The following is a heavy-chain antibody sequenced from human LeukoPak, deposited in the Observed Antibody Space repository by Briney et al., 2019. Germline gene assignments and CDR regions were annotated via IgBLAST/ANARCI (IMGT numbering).Heavy chain of an antibody. CDR2: INTKNGDT. D-gene: IGHD6-13*01. CDR1: GYTLTYNN. J-gene: IGHJ4*02. V-gene: IGHV1-18*01. CDR3: ARVGNTAEAGTVDY. Sequence: ASVKVPCEASGYTLTYNNISWVRQAPGQGLEWMGWINTKNGDTNYAQKLQGRVTMTTDTSTNTAYMELRSLRSDDTAVYYCARVGNTAEAGTVDYWGQGTLVTVSS.